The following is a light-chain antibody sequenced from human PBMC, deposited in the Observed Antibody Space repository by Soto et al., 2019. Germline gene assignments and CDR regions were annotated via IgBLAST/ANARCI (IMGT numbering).Light chain of an antibody. V-gene: IGKV1-39*01. CDR1: RFVSSY. Sequence: DIQLTQSPSSLSASVGDRVTITCRARRFVSSYLNWYQQKPGKAPKLLIYAASSLQSGVPARFSGSGSGTDFTLTISSLQPEDSATYYCQQSYSTPWTFGQGTKVEIK. CDR2: AAS. J-gene: IGKJ1*01. CDR3: QQSYSTPWT.